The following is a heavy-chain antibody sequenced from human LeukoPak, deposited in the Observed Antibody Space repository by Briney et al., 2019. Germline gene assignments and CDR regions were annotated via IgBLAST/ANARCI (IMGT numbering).Heavy chain of an antibody. CDR3: ARVTSRSPGY. J-gene: IGHJ4*02. V-gene: IGHV4-34*01. CDR1: GGSFSGYY. Sequence: SETLSLTCAVYGGSFSGYYLSWIRQPPGKGLEWIGEISHSGSTNYNPSLKSRVTISVDTSKNQFSLKLSSVTAADTAVYYCARVTSRSPGYWGQGTLVTVSS. D-gene: IGHD1-26*01. CDR2: ISHSGST.